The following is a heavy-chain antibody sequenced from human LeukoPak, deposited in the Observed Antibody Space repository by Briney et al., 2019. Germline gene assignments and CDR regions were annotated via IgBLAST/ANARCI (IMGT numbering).Heavy chain of an antibody. CDR3: ARGGSSHDY. V-gene: IGHV4-59*01. D-gene: IGHD6-13*01. J-gene: IGHJ4*02. CDR1: GGSISSNY. CDR2: SSYIGST. Sequence: SETLSLTCTVPGGSISSNYWSWIRQPPGKGLEWIGYSSYIGSTNYNPSLKSRVTISVDTSKNQFSLKLSSVTAADTAVYYCARGGSSHDYWGQGTLVTVSS.